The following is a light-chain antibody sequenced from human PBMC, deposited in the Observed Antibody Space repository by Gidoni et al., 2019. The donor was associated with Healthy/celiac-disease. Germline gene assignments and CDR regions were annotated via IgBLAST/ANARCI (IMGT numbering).Light chain of an antibody. J-gene: IGKJ4*01. V-gene: IGKV1-39*01. CDR2: AAS. CDR3: QQSYSTPLT. Sequence: DIQMTQSPSSLSESVGDRVAITCRASQSISSYLNWYQQKPGHAPKLLIYAASSLQSGVPSRFSGSGSGTDFTLTISSLQPEDFASYYCQQSYSTPLTFXGXTKVEIK. CDR1: QSISSY.